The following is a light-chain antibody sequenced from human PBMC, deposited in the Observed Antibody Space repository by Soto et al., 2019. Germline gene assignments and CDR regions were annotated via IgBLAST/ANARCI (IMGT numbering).Light chain of an antibody. CDR1: SSNLGAGYD. CDR2: GNR. V-gene: IGLV1-40*01. Sequence: QSVLTQPPSVSGAPGQRVTISCTGNSSNLGAGYDVHWYQQLPGAAPKLVIFGNRNRPSGVPERLSGSKSGTSASLAISGLQSEDEANYYCAAWDDSLNGPVFGGGTKVTVL. J-gene: IGLJ2*01. CDR3: AAWDDSLNGPV.